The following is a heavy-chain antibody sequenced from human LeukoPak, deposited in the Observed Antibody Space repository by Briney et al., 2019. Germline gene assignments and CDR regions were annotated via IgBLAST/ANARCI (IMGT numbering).Heavy chain of an antibody. CDR2: INPSGGST. CDR1: GYTFTSYY. J-gene: IGHJ3*02. CDR3: ARDDPQVSTADAFDI. Sequence: ASVKVSCKASGYTFTSYYMHWVRQAPGQGLEWMGIINPSGGSTSYAQKFQGRVTMTRDTSTSTVYMELSSLRSEDTAVYYCARDDPQVSTADAFDIWGQGTMVTVSS. V-gene: IGHV1-46*01.